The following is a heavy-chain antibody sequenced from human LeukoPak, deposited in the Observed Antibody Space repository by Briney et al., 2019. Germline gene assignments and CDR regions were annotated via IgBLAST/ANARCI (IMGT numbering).Heavy chain of an antibody. CDR1: GGSISSYY. D-gene: IGHD6-13*01. CDR3: AREGQQLVHYFDY. J-gene: IGHJ4*02. Sequence: SETLSLTCTVSGGSISSYYWSWIRQPPGKGLEWIGYIYYSGSTYYNPSLKSRVTISVDTSKNQFSLKLSSVTAADTAVYYCAREGQQLVHYFDYWGQGTLVTVSS. V-gene: IGHV4-59*01. CDR2: IYYSGST.